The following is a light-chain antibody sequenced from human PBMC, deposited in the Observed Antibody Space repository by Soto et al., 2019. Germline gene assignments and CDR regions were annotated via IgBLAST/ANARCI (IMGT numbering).Light chain of an antibody. CDR3: HQRSNWPLT. Sequence: EIVLTQSPATLSLSPGERATLSCRASQTISSYLAWYQHKPGQAPRLLIYDTSNRATGIPARFSGSGSGTDFTLTISSLEPEDFVVYYCHQRSNWPLTFGGGTKVEIK. J-gene: IGKJ4*01. CDR2: DTS. CDR1: QTISSY. V-gene: IGKV3-11*01.